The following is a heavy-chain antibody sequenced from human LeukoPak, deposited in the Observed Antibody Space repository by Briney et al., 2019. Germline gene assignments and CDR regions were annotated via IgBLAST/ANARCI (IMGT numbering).Heavy chain of an antibody. V-gene: IGHV3-48*01. CDR1: GFTFGSYS. CDR3: ARDALRSRYRQINWFDP. J-gene: IGHJ5*02. Sequence: PGGSLRLSCAASGFTFGSYSMNWVRQAPGKGLEWVSYISSSSSTIYYADSVKGRFTISRDNAKNSLYLQMNSLRAEDTAVYYCARDALRSRYRQINWFDPWGQGTLVTVSS. D-gene: IGHD5-18*01. CDR2: ISSSSSTI.